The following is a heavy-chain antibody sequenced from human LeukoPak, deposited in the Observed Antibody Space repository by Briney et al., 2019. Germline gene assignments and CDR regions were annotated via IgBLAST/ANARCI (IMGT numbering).Heavy chain of an antibody. CDR1: GFPFSSYG. Sequence: SGRSLRLSCAASGFPFSSYGMHWVRQAPGKGLEWVAIIWYDGSNQYYADSVKGRFTISRDNSKNTQYLQMNSLRAEDTAVYYCARDYCSSFSCQDYWGQGTLVTVSS. CDR3: ARDYCSSFSCQDY. CDR2: IWYDGSNQ. V-gene: IGHV3-33*01. D-gene: IGHD2-2*01. J-gene: IGHJ4*02.